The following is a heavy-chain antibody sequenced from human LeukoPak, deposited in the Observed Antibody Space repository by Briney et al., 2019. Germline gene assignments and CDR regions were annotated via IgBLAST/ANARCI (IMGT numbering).Heavy chain of an antibody. CDR1: GFMFSSNW. CDR2: IKEDGTET. D-gene: IGHD2-2*01. Sequence: PGGSLRLSCAASGFMFSSNWMSWVRLAPGKGLEWVANIKEDGTETYYVDSVKGRFTISRDNAKNSLYLQMNSLRVEDTAVYYCAKDELAGRYCSSTSCYLEPSYWGQGTLVTVST. V-gene: IGHV3-7*03. CDR3: AKDELAGRYCSSTSCYLEPSY. J-gene: IGHJ4*02.